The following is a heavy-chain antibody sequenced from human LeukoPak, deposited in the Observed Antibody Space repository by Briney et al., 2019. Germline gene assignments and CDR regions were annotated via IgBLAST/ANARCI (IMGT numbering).Heavy chain of an antibody. CDR2: INPNSGGT. D-gene: IGHD6-19*01. Sequence: VASVKVSCKASGYTFTGYYMYWVRQAPGQGLEWMGWINPNSGGTNYAQKFQGRVTMTRDTSISTAYMELSRLRSDNTAVYYCARADRAVAGKGVDYWGQGTLVTVSS. J-gene: IGHJ4*02. CDR1: GYTFTGYY. CDR3: ARADRAVAGKGVDY. V-gene: IGHV1-2*02.